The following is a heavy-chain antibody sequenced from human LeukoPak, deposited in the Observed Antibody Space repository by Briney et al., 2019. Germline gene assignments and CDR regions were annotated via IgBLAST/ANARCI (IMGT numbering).Heavy chain of an antibody. Sequence: ASVKVSCKASGGTFSSYAISWVRQAPGQGLEWMGRIIPILGIANCAQKFQGRVTITADKSTSTAYMELSSLRSEDTAVYYCARGEANMVRGVPPDYWGQGTLVTVSS. CDR1: GGTFSSYA. CDR3: ARGEANMVRGVPPDY. J-gene: IGHJ4*02. D-gene: IGHD3-10*01. CDR2: IIPILGIA. V-gene: IGHV1-69*04.